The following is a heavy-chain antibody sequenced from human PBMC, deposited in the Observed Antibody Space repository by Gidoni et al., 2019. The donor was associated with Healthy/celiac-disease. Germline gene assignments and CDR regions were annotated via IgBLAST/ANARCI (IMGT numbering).Heavy chain of an antibody. CDR2: INHSGST. CDR3: AEARYGLYNWFDP. D-gene: IGHD3-22*01. Sequence: QVQLQQWGAGLLKPSETLSLTCAVSGWSFRGYYWIWIRQPPGKGLEWIGEINHSGSTNYNPSLKSRVTISVDTSKNQFSLKLSSVTAADTAVYYCAEARYGLYNWFDPWGQGTLVTVSS. V-gene: IGHV4-34*01. J-gene: IGHJ5*02. CDR1: GWSFRGYY.